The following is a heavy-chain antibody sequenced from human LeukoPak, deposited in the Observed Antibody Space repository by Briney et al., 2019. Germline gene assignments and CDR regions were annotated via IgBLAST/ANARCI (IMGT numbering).Heavy chain of an antibody. V-gene: IGHV3-21*04. J-gene: IGHJ6*02. CDR2: ISGTSSYI. Sequence: GGSLRLSCAASGFTFSTYSMNWVRQAPGKGLEWVSSISGTSSYIYYADSVKGRFTISRDNAKNSLSLQMNSLRAEDTAVYYCARDMDKLGDYYGMDVWGQGTTVVVSS. CDR3: ARDMDKLGDYYGMDV. D-gene: IGHD3-16*01. CDR1: GFTFSTYS.